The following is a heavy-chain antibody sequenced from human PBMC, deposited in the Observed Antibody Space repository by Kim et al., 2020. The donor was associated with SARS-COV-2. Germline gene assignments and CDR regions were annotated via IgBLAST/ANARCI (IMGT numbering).Heavy chain of an antibody. J-gene: IGHJ4*01. Sequence: GGSLRLSCAASGFTFSRYWMSWVRQAPGKGLEWVANIKQDGSEKDYVDSVKGRFTISRDNAGNSLFLQMNSLRAEDTAVYYCASHFASTSQRERFYYWG. CDR3: ASHFASTSQRERFYY. CDR1: GFTFSRYW. CDR2: IKQDGSEK. V-gene: IGHV3-7*01. D-gene: IGHD1-1*01.